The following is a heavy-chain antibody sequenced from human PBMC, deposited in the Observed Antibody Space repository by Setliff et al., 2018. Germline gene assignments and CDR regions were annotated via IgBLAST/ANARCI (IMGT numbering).Heavy chain of an antibody. CDR1: GYTFISYD. J-gene: IGHJ6*02. D-gene: IGHD3-10*01. V-gene: IGHV1-18*01. CDR2: ISIDDDKT. Sequence: ASVKVSCKASGYTFISYDISWVRQAPGQGLEWMGWISIDDDKTKYAQKFQGRVTMTADTSASTAYMELSSLRSEDTAVYYCAIDGSGSYLYYYYGMDVWGQGTTVTVSS. CDR3: AIDGSGSYLYYYYGMDV.